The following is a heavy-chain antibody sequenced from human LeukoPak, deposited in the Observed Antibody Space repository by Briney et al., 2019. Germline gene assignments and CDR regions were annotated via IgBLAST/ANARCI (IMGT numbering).Heavy chain of an antibody. Sequence: GGSLRLSCAASGFTFSSCAMSWVRQAPGKGLEWVSAISGSGGSTYYADSVKGRFTISRDNSKNTLYLQMNSLRAEDTAVYYCAKVGGYSYGSDYWGQGTLVTVSS. CDR2: ISGSGGST. CDR1: GFTFSSCA. J-gene: IGHJ4*02. D-gene: IGHD5-18*01. CDR3: AKVGGYSYGSDY. V-gene: IGHV3-23*01.